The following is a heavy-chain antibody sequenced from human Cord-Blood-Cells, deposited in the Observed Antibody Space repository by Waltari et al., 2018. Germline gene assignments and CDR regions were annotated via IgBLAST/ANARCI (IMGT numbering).Heavy chain of an antibody. CDR2: IYYSGST. Sequence: GSISSYYWSWIRQPPGKGLEWIGYIYYSGSTNYNPSLKSRVTISVDTSKNQFSLKLSSVTAADTAVYYCARQVRYCSSTSCNDAFDIWGQGTMVTVSS. V-gene: IGHV4-59*08. CDR3: ARQVRYCSSTSCNDAFDI. D-gene: IGHD2-2*01. J-gene: IGHJ3*02. CDR1: GSISSYY.